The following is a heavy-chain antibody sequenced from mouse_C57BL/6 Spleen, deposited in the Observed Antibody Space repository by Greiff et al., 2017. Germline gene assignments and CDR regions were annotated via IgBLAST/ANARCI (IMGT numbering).Heavy chain of an antibody. Sequence: QVQLQQSGPELVKPGASVKISCKASGYAFSSSWMNWVKQRPGKGLEWIRRIYPGDGDTNYNGKFKGKATLTADKSSSTAYMQLSSLTSEDSAVYFCARHYAYFDYWGQGTTLTVSS. J-gene: IGHJ2*01. D-gene: IGHD1-1*02. V-gene: IGHV1-82*01. CDR2: IYPGDGDT. CDR3: ARHYAYFDY. CDR1: GYAFSSSW.